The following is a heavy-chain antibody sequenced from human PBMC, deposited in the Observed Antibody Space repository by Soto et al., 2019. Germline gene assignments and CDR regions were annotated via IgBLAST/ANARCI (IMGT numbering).Heavy chain of an antibody. Sequence: SEALSLTCAGYGGFVTSGSYYWSWIRQPPGKGLEWIGEMSHSGGTHFNPSLKSRVTISVDTSKNQFTLKMSSVTAADTALYYCARVEWGSATTLLDAFDISGRGTMVTVSS. V-gene: IGHV4-34*01. D-gene: IGHD3-16*01. CDR3: ARVEWGSATTLLDAFDI. CDR1: GGFVTSGSYY. CDR2: MSHSGGT. J-gene: IGHJ3*02.